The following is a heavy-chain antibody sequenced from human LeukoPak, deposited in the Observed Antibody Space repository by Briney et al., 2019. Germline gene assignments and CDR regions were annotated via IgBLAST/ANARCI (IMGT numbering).Heavy chain of an antibody. CDR1: GGTFSSYA. CDR3: ARYSSSWYYYYYYMDV. J-gene: IGHJ6*03. D-gene: IGHD6-13*01. V-gene: IGHV1-69*06. Sequence: SVKVSCKASGGTFSSYAISWVRQAPGQGLEWMGGIIPIFGTANYAQKFQGRVTITADKSTSTAYMELSSLRSEDTAVYYCARYSSSWYYYYYYMDVWGKGTTVTVSS. CDR2: IIPIFGTA.